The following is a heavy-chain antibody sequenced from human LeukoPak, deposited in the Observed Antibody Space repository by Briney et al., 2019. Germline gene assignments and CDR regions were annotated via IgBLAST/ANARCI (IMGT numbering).Heavy chain of an antibody. CDR3: TGGRGLYYGMDV. V-gene: IGHV3-23*01. CDR1: GFTFSSYA. Sequence: GGSLRLSCAASGFTFSSYAMSWVRQAPGKGLEWVSAISGSGGSTYYADSVKGRFTISRDNSKNTLYLQMNSLRAEDTAVYYCTGGRGLYYGMDVWGQGTTVTVSS. J-gene: IGHJ6*02. D-gene: IGHD2-15*01. CDR2: ISGSGGST.